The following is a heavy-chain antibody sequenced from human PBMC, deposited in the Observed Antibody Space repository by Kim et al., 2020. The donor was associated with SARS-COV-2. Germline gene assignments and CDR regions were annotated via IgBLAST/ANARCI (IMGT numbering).Heavy chain of an antibody. V-gene: IGHV1-69*13. J-gene: IGHJ6*02. CDR3: ARGSRGYSYGYGMDV. CDR2: IIPIFGTA. Sequence: SVKVSCKASGGTFSSYAISWVRQAPGQGLEWMGGIIPIFGTANYAQKFQGRVTITADESTSTAYMELSSLRSEDTALYYCARGSRGYSYGYGMDVWGQGTTVTVSS. CDR1: GGTFSSYA. D-gene: IGHD5-18*01.